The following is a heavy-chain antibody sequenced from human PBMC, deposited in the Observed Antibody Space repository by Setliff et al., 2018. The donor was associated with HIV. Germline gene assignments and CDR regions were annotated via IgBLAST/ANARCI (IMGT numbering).Heavy chain of an antibody. Sequence: SETLSLTCAVYGGSFSGYYWSWIRQPPGKGLEWIGEINHDRTPNYNPSLKSRVTISVDTSKNQFSLTLNSVTAADTAVYYCARGIRQLTIFGVVFKTNYYFMDVWGKGTAVTVSS. D-gene: IGHD3-3*01. CDR1: GGSFSGYY. CDR3: ARGIRQLTIFGVVFKTNYYFMDV. J-gene: IGHJ6*03. V-gene: IGHV4-34*01. CDR2: INHDRTP.